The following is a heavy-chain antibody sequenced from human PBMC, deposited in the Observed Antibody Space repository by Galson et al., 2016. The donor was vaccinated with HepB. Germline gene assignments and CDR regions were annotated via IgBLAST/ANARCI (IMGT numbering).Heavy chain of an antibody. V-gene: IGHV3-30*18. D-gene: IGHD2-21*02. J-gene: IGHJ4*02. CDR3: TKDYEAWSPATAIPLDY. Sequence: SLRLSCAASGCTFSNYGMHWVRQAPGKGLEWMATISYDGSNEHYPDSVKGRFTISRDSSKNTLYLQMNSLGAEDTAVYSCTKDYEAWSPATAIPLDYWGQGTLVTVSS. CDR1: GCTFSNYG. CDR2: ISYDGSNE.